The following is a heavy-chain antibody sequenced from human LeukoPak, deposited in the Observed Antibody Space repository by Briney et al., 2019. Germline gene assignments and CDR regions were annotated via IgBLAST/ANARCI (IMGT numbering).Heavy chain of an antibody. CDR2: VCAGGSSSA. CDR1: GFTVSAND. Sequence: PGGSLRLSCAASGFTVSANDMSWVRQAPGKGLEWVSLVCAGGSSSAFYADSVKGRFTATRHDSKNTLDLQMNGLRADDTAVYYCLRQGVGDPPRWGQGTLVTVAS. CDR3: LRQGVGDPPR. V-gene: IGHV3-53*04. D-gene: IGHD3-16*01. J-gene: IGHJ4*02.